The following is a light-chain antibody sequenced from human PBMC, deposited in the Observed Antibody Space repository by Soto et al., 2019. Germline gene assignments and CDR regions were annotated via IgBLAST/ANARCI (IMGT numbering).Light chain of an antibody. CDR3: SSYTSSSTLVV. Sequence: QSALTQPASVSGSPGQSITISCTGTSSDVGGYNYVSWYQQHSGKAPKLMIYDVSNRPSGVSNRFSGSKSGNTASLTISGLQAEDEADYYCSSYTSSSTLVVFGGRTKLTVL. J-gene: IGLJ2*01. V-gene: IGLV2-14*01. CDR2: DVS. CDR1: SSDVGGYNY.